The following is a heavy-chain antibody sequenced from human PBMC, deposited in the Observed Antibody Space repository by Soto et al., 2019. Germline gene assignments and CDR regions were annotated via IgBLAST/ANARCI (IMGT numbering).Heavy chain of an antibody. CDR3: ARGVLEWLSTRDSYYYYYYMDV. Sequence: SETLSLTCTVSGGSISSDYWSWIRQPPGKGLEWIGYIYYSGSSNYNPSLKSRVTISLDTSKKQFSLKLSSVTAADTAVYYCARGVLEWLSTRDSYYYYYYMDVWAKGTTVTVSS. CDR2: IYYSGSS. J-gene: IGHJ6*03. CDR1: GGSISSDY. V-gene: IGHV4-59*01. D-gene: IGHD3-3*01.